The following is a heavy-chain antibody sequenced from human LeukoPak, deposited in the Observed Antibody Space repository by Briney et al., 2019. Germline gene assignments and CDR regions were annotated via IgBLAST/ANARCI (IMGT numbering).Heavy chain of an antibody. D-gene: IGHD3-22*01. Sequence: GGSLRLSCAASGFTFSSYAMSWVRQAPGKGLEWVSAISGSGGSTYYADSVKGRFTISRDNSKNTLYLQMNSLSAEDTAVYYCAKARYYYDSSGSPQAYWGQGTLVTVSS. J-gene: IGHJ4*02. CDR2: ISGSGGST. CDR3: AKARYYYDSSGSPQAY. CDR1: GFTFSSYA. V-gene: IGHV3-23*01.